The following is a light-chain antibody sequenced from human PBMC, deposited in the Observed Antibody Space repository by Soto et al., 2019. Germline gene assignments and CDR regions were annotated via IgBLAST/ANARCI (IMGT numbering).Light chain of an antibody. CDR2: NNN. CDR1: GSNIGSNT. Sequence: QSVLTQPPSASETPGQRVSISCSGSGSNIGSNTVHWYQQLPGTAPKPLMYNNNQRPSGVPDRFSGSKSGTSASLAITGLQAEDEADYYCTSWKSSRTLFVFGTGTKVTVL. J-gene: IGLJ1*01. CDR3: TSWKSSRTLFV. V-gene: IGLV1-44*01.